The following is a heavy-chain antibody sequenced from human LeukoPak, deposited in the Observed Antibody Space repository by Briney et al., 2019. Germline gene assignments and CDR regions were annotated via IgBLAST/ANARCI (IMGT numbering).Heavy chain of an antibody. J-gene: IGHJ4*02. D-gene: IGHD7-27*01. CDR2: IYSSGKT. CDR1: SASISSDY. Sequence: SETLSLTCTVSSASISSDYWNWLRQPPGKGLEWIGSIYSSGKTNFNPSLQSRVTMSIDTAKNQFSLNLNSLTAADTAVYYCARVDHWEGFDYWGQGTLVTVSS. V-gene: IGHV4-59*01. CDR3: ARVDHWEGFDY.